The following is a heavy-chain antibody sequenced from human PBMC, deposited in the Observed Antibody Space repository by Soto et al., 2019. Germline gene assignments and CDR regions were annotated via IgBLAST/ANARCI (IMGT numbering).Heavy chain of an antibody. D-gene: IGHD3-22*01. CDR2: IVVGNGNT. CDR3: AADFYYDSSGYVDS. J-gene: IGHJ4*02. V-gene: IGHV1-58*02. CDR1: GFTFTSSA. Sequence: SVKVSCKASGFTFTSSAMQWVRQARGQRLEWIGWIVVGNGNTNYARKFQERVTITRDMSTSTAYMELSSLRSEDTAVYFCAADFYYDSSGYVDSWGQGTPVTVSS.